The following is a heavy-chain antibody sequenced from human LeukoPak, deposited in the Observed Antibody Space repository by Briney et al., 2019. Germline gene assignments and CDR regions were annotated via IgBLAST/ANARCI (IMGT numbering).Heavy chain of an antibody. CDR2: MFIRGSA. J-gene: IGHJ5*02. D-gene: IGHD3-3*01. V-gene: IGHV4-4*07. CDR3: ARDQGWVGVSVTLDL. CDR1: GGSISSHY. Sequence: NPSETLSLTCTVSGGSISSHYWNWIRQPAGKGLEWIGRMFIRGSANYSPSLKSRVSMSLDKSRSQFSLNLSSVTAADTAVYYCARDQGWVGVSVTLDLWGPGTLVTVSS.